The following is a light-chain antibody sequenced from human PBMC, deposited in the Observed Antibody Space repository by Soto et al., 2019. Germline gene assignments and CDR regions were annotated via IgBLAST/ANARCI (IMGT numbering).Light chain of an antibody. CDR2: LDSDGSH. Sequence: QSVLTQSPSASASLGASVKLTCTLSSGHSNYAIAWHQQQSEKGPRYLMKLDSDGSHTKGDAIPDRFSGSSSGAERYLTISSLQSEDEADYYCQTWGTGIHVVFGGGTKLTVL. J-gene: IGLJ2*01. CDR1: SGHSNYA. V-gene: IGLV4-69*01. CDR3: QTWGTGIHVV.